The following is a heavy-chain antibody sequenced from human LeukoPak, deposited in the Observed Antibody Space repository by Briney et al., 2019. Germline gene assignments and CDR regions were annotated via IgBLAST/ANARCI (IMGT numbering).Heavy chain of an antibody. CDR1: GGSISSSNW. J-gene: IGHJ4*02. V-gene: IGHV4-4*02. D-gene: IGHD6-13*01. CDR3: ASALPFQLVH. Sequence: SETLSLTCAVSGGSISSSNWWSWVRPPPGKGLEWIGEIYHSGNTNYNPSLKSRVTMSVDKSKNQFSLKLSSVTAADTAVYYCASALPFQLVHWGQGTLVTVSS. CDR2: IYHSGNT.